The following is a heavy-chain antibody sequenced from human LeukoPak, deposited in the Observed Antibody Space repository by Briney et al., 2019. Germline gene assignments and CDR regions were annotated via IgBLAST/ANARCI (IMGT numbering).Heavy chain of an antibody. V-gene: IGHV1-2*02. Sequence: ASVTVSCKSSGYTFTGYYMHWVRQAPGQGFEWMGRIDSNSGGTNYAQKFQGRVTMTRDTSITTAYMELSRLKSDDTAVYYCATVRDIVVGGGPYYFDYWGQGTLVTVSS. CDR2: IDSNSGGT. CDR1: GYTFTGYY. CDR3: ATVRDIVVGGGPYYFDY. D-gene: IGHD2-15*01. J-gene: IGHJ4*02.